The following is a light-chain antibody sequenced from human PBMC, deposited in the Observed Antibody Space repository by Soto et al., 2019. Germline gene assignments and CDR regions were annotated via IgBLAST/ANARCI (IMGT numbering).Light chain of an antibody. J-gene: IGLJ3*02. CDR2: GNI. V-gene: IGLV1-40*01. CDR1: DSNIGAGYD. Sequence: QTVVTQPPSVSGAPGQRVTISCTGRDSNIGAGYDVHWYQQLPGTAPKLLIYGNINRPSGVPDRFSGSKSGTSASLAITGLQAEDEADYYCQSYDSSLSGWVFGGGTKLTVL. CDR3: QSYDSSLSGWV.